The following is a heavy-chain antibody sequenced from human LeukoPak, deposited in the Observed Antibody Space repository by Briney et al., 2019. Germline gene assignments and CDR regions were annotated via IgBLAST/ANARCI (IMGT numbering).Heavy chain of an antibody. Sequence: GESLKISCKGSGYSFTSYWIGWVRQMPGKGLEWMGIIYPGDSDTRYSPSFQGQVTISADKSISTAYLQWSSLKASDTAMYYCARLAHPHYDILTGYYNVWGSLGLCDYWGQGTLVTVSS. D-gene: IGHD3-9*01. CDR1: GYSFTSYW. CDR3: ARLAHPHYDILTGYYNVWGSLGLCDY. CDR2: IYPGDSDT. J-gene: IGHJ4*02. V-gene: IGHV5-51*01.